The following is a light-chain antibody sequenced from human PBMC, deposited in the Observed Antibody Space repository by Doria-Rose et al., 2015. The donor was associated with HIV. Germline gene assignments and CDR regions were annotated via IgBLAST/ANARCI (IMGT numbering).Light chain of an antibody. CDR2: WAS. J-gene: IGKJ1*01. CDR3: QKYYSPPPT. Sequence: WHQQQRRHPPKLLIYWASTREAGVPDRCGGSGSGEYFPLTISRLQAEDVAVYYRQKYYSPPPTFGQGTKVELK. V-gene: IGKV4-1*01.